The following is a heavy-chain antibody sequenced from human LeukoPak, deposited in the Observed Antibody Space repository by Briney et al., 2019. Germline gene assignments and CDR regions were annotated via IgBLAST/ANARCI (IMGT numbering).Heavy chain of an antibody. CDR3: ARFGPYYDILTDDY. D-gene: IGHD3-9*01. J-gene: IGHJ4*02. CDR1: GYTFTSYG. Sequence: ASVKVFCKASGYTFTSYGISWVRQAPGQGLEWMGWISAYNGNTNYAQKLQGRVTMTTDTSTSTAYMELRSLRSDDTAVYYCARFGPYYDILTDDYWGQGTLVTVSS. V-gene: IGHV1-18*04. CDR2: ISAYNGNT.